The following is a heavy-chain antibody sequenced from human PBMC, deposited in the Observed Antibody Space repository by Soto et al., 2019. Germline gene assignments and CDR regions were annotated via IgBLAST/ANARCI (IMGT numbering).Heavy chain of an antibody. J-gene: IGHJ6*02. CDR2: IDTDGGGA. Sequence: GGSLRLSCAASGFFFSNYWMHWVRQARGKGLVWVSRIDTDGGGAIYADSVKGRFTISRDNAKNTLYLHMNSLRAEDTAVYYCASDLFGSGSFAYYYGMDVWGQGTTVTVSS. V-gene: IGHV3-74*01. CDR3: ASDLFGSGSFAYYYGMDV. D-gene: IGHD3-10*01. CDR1: GFFFSNYW.